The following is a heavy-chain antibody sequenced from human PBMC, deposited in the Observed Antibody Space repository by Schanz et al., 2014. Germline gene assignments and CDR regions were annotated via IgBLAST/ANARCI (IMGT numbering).Heavy chain of an antibody. Sequence: QVHLVQSGAEVKRPGASVKVSCKASEYSFTSYSMHWVRQAPGQRLEWMGWINTGSGDTKYSQNFQGRVTITRDTSVSTAYMALTDLRSDDTAVYYCARDRRFFDRDDLYYFDSWGQGTLVTVSS. CDR3: ARDRRFFDRDDLYYFDS. D-gene: IGHD3-3*01. CDR1: EYSFTSYS. J-gene: IGHJ4*02. CDR2: INTGSGDT. V-gene: IGHV1-3*04.